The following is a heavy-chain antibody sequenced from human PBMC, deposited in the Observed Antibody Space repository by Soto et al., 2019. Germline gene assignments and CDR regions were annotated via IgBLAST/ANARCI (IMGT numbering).Heavy chain of an antibody. CDR2: ISSSGSTI. CDR1: GFTFSSYE. J-gene: IGHJ6*02. D-gene: IGHD3-10*01. V-gene: IGHV3-48*03. Sequence: PVGSLRLSCAASGFTFSSYEMNWVRQAPGKGLEWVSYISSSGSTIYYADSVKGRFTISRDNAKNSLYLQMNSLRAEDTAVYYCARDQGMTRYGMDVWGQGTTVTVSS. CDR3: ARDQGMTRYGMDV.